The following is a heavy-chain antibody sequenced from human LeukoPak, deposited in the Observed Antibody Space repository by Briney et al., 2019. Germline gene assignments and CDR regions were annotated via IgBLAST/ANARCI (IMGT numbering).Heavy chain of an antibody. CDR3: ARVKGGIAAAGNYFDY. CDR2: VSYDGGSK. Sequence: HPGGSLRLSCAASGFTFSSYGMHWVRQGPGKGLEWVALVSYDGGSKYYADSVKGRITISRDNSKNTLHLQMNSLRTEDTAVYYCARVKGGIAAAGNYFDYWGQGTLVTVSS. V-gene: IGHV3-30*19. D-gene: IGHD6-13*01. J-gene: IGHJ4*02. CDR1: GFTFSSYG.